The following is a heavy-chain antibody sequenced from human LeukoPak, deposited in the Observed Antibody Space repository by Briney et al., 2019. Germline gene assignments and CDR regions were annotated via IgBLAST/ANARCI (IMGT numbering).Heavy chain of an antibody. CDR3: AKALYDSSGYYYSYYFDY. Sequence: PGGSLRLSCAASGFTFSNYWMNWVRQAPGKGLEWVAVISYDGSNKYYADSVKGRFTISRDNSKNTLYLQMNSLRAEDTAVYYCAKALYDSSGYYYSYYFDYWGQGTLVTVSS. D-gene: IGHD3-22*01. CDR2: ISYDGSNK. V-gene: IGHV3-30*18. CDR1: GFTFSNYW. J-gene: IGHJ4*02.